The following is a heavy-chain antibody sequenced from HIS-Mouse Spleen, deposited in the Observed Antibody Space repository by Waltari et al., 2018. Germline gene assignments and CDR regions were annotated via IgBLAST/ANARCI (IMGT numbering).Heavy chain of an antibody. CDR3: ARSPYYDFWSGYSDNWFDP. Sequence: QVQLQESGPGLVKPSQTLSLPCPFSGGSISSVGSYWIWIRTHPGKGLEWIGYIYYSGSTYYNPSLKSRVTISVDTSKNQFSLKLSSVTAADTAVYYCARSPYYDFWSGYSDNWFDPWGQGTLVTVSS. CDR1: GGSISSVGSY. D-gene: IGHD3-3*01. V-gene: IGHV4-31*03. CDR2: IYYSGST. J-gene: IGHJ5*02.